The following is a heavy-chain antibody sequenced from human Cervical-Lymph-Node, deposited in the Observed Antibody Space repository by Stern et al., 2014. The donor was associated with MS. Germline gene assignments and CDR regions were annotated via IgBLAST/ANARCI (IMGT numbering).Heavy chain of an antibody. V-gene: IGHV1-2*06. CDR3: ARVGIAGPDDFDY. J-gene: IGHJ4*02. CDR2: INPNSGGT. Sequence: QLVQSGAEVKKPGGSVKVSCKASGYIFTGYYMHWVRQDPGQGLEWMGRINPNSGGTNYAQQFQGRITMTRDTSIRTGYMELSSLRSDDTAVYYCARVGIAGPDDFDYWGQGTLVTVSS. D-gene: IGHD6-13*01. CDR1: GYIFTGYY.